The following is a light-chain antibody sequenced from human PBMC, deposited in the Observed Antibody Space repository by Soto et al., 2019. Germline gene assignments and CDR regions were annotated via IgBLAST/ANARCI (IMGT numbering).Light chain of an antibody. J-gene: IGKJ4*01. CDR2: GAS. CDR3: QQYGSSPPHP. V-gene: IGKV3-20*01. Sequence: EIVLTQSPGTLSLSPGERATLSCRASQSGSGTYLAWYQQKPAQAPRLLISGASRRATGIPDRFSGSGSGTDFTLTISSLEPEDFAVYYCQQYGSSPPHPFGGGTNFDIK. CDR1: QSGSGTY.